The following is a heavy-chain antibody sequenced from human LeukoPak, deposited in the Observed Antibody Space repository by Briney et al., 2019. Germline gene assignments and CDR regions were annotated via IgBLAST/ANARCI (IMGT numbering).Heavy chain of an antibody. CDR3: ARVVDTAMVYFDY. Sequence: SETLSLTCTVSGGSISSYYWSWIRQPPGKGLEWIGYIYYSGSTNYNPSLKSRVTISVDKSKNQFSLKLSSVTAADTAVYYCARVVDTAMVYFDYWGQGTLVTVSS. D-gene: IGHD5-18*01. CDR1: GGSISSYY. CDR2: IYYSGST. V-gene: IGHV4-59*12. J-gene: IGHJ4*02.